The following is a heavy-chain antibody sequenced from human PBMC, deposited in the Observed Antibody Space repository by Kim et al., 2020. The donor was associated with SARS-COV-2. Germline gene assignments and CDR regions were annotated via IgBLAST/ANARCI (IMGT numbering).Heavy chain of an antibody. CDR2: IYYSGST. V-gene: IGHV4-59*13. J-gene: IGHJ2*01. CDR1: GGSISSYY. D-gene: IGHD2-21*01. Sequence: SETLSLTCTVSGGSISSYYWSWIRQPPGKGLEWIGYIYYSGSTNYNPSLKSRVTISVDTSKNQFSLKLSSVTAADTAVYYCARDFRHILDLWGRGTLVTVSS. CDR3: ARDFRHILDL.